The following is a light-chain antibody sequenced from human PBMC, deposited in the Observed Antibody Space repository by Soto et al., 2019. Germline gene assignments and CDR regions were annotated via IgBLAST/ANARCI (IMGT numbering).Light chain of an antibody. CDR1: QDINTY. Sequence: DXQLTQSPSFLSASVGDRVTITCRASQDINTYLAWYQQKPGKAPKLLIFAASTLQNGVPSRFSGSGSGTEFTVTITSLQPEDFATYYCQQRKSYPITFGQGTRLEIK. CDR2: AAS. CDR3: QQRKSYPIT. V-gene: IGKV1-9*01. J-gene: IGKJ5*01.